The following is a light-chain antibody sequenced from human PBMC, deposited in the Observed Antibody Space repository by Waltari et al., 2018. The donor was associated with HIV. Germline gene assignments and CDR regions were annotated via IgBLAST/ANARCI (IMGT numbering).Light chain of an antibody. Sequence: QSALTQPASASASPGMSITLSCTATSSDFGTYDLVSCYQQRPGKAPILMIYEVNQWPSGVSNRFSGSKSGITASLTISGLQAEDEADYYCCSYVTTGTWVFGGGTKLTVL. CDR2: EVN. CDR1: SSDFGTYDL. V-gene: IGLV2-23*02. CDR3: CSYVTTGTWV. J-gene: IGLJ3*02.